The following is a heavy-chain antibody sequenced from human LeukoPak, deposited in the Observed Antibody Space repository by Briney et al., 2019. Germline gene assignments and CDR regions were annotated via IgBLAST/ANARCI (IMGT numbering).Heavy chain of an antibody. CDR3: ARAGGNYGYWYFDL. CDR2: INPNSGDT. J-gene: IGHJ2*01. D-gene: IGHD3-10*01. V-gene: IGHV1-2*02. Sequence: ASVKVSCKASGYTFTGYFLHWVRQAPGQGLEWMGWINPNSGDTNYAQKFQGRVTMTRDTSISTAYMELSRLRADDTAVYYCARAGGNYGYWYFDLWGRGALVTVS. CDR1: GYTFTGYF.